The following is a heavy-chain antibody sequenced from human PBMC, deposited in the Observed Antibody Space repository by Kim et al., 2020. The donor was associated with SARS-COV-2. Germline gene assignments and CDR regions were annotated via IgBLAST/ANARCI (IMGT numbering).Heavy chain of an antibody. D-gene: IGHD4-17*01. CDR2: IRSKPNNYAT. CDR1: GFTFSASS. Sequence: GGSLRLSCAASGFTFSASSMHWVRQASGKGLEWVGRIRSKPNNYATSYAASVTGMFTISRDDSTNTVYLQMDRLKTDDTAIYFGSRHRGKHGDRGFDNSGQGNPVTLAT. V-gene: IGHV3-73*01. CDR3: SRHRGKHGDRGFDN. J-gene: IGHJ4*02.